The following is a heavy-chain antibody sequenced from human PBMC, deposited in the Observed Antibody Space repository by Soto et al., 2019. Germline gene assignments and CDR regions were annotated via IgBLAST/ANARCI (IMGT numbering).Heavy chain of an antibody. CDR2: IHHSGPT. CDR1: GDSISSSEW. D-gene: IGHD1-20*01. V-gene: IGHV4-4*02. CDR3: ARGGITAVRNYYFDH. J-gene: IGHJ4*02. Sequence: PSETLSLTCKVSGDSISSSEWWSWVRQPPGKGLEWIAEIHHSGPTNYNPSLQSRVTITVDKSKNQISLRLSTVTAADTAVYYCARGGITAVRNYYFDHWGQGTLVTVSS.